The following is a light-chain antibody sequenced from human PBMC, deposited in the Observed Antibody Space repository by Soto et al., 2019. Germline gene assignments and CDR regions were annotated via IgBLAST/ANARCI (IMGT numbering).Light chain of an antibody. CDR2: VAS. CDR1: QSVSSN. Sequence: EIVMTQSPATLSVSPGERATLSCRASQSVSSNLAWYQQKPGQAPRLLIYVASTRATGIPARFSGSGSGTEFTLTISSLQSEDFAVYYCQQYNNWPLTFGGGTKGEI. V-gene: IGKV3-15*01. J-gene: IGKJ4*01. CDR3: QQYNNWPLT.